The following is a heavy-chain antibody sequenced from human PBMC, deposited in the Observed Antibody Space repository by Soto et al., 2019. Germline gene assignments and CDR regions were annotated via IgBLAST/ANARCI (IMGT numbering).Heavy chain of an antibody. V-gene: IGHV4-30-4*01. CDR1: DGSISTVDYW. CDR2: IYDGGRT. J-gene: IGHJ4*02. D-gene: IGHD7-27*01. CDR3: ARGPSGDKVDS. Sequence: SETLSLTCTVSDGSISTVDYWWSWIRQSPDMGLEWIGHIYDGGRTYNNPSLESRVTMSVDTSKSQLSLTLSSVSAADTAVYYCARGPSGDKVDSWGQGTLVTVSS.